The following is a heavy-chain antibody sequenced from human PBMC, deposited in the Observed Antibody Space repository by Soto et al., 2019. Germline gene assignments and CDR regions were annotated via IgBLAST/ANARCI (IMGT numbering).Heavy chain of an antibody. D-gene: IGHD3-22*01. V-gene: IGHV4-39*01. J-gene: IGHJ4*02. CDR1: GGSISSSGYY. Sequence: PSETLSLTCTVSGGSISSSGYYWGWIRQPPGKGLEWIGTIYYSGSTYYNPSLKSRVTISVDTSKNQFSLKLSSVTAADTAVYYCARLSSGYYYVFLDYWGQGTLVTVSS. CDR3: ARLSSGYYYVFLDY. CDR2: IYYSGST.